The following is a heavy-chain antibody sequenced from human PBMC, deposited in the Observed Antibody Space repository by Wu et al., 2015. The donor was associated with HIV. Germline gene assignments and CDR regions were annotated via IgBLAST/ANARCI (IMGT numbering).Heavy chain of an antibody. CDR1: GGTFSNYV. J-gene: IGHJ4*02. V-gene: IGHV1-69*13. CDR2: IIPIFGTA. CDR3: ARDAIYDSSGYLHFDY. Sequence: QVRLVQSGAEVKQPGSSVKVSCKASGGTFSNYVVSWVRQAPGQGLEWMGRIIPIFGTANYAQKFQGRVTITADESTSTAYMELSSLRSEDTAVYYCARDAIYDSSGYLHFDYWGQGTLVTVSS. D-gene: IGHD3-22*01.